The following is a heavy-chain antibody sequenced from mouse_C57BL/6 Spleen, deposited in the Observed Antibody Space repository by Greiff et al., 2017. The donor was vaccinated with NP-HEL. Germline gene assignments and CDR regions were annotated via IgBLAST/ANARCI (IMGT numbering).Heavy chain of an antibody. J-gene: IGHJ1*03. CDR2: IDPSDSYT. CDR1: GYTFTSYW. V-gene: IGHV1-69*01. Sequence: QVQLQQPGAELVMPGASVKLSCKASGYTFTSYWMHWVKQRPGQGLEWIGEIDPSDSYTNYNQKFKGKSTLTVDKSSSTAYMQLSSLTSEDSAVYYCARRYGSTLYWYFDVWGTGTTVTGSS. D-gene: IGHD1-1*01. CDR3: ARRYGSTLYWYFDV.